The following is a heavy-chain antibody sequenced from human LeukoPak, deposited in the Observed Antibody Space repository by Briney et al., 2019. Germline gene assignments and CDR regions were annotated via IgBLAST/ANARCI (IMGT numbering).Heavy chain of an antibody. Sequence: GASVKVSCKASGGTFSSYAISWVRQAPGQGLEWMGGIIPIFGTANYAQKFQGRATITADESTSTAYMELSSLRSEDTAVYYCARGPRPAHIVVVPAAHYYYYYMDVWGKGTTVTISS. CDR3: ARGPRPAHIVVVPAAHYYYYYMDV. CDR2: IIPIFGTA. V-gene: IGHV1-69*13. J-gene: IGHJ6*03. CDR1: GGTFSSYA. D-gene: IGHD2-2*01.